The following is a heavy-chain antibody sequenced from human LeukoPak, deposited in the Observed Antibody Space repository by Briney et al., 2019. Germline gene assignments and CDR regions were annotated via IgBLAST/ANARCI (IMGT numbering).Heavy chain of an antibody. CDR2: IKQDGSEK. CDR3: ARGTIVVPAATDY. J-gene: IGHJ4*02. CDR1: GFTFSSYW. V-gene: IGHV3-7*01. D-gene: IGHD2-2*01. Sequence: GGSLRLCCAASGFTFSSYWMSWVRQAPGQGLEWVANIKQDGSEKYYVDSVKGRFTISRDNAKNSLYLQMNSLRAEDTAVYYCARGTIVVPAATDYWGQGTLVTVSS.